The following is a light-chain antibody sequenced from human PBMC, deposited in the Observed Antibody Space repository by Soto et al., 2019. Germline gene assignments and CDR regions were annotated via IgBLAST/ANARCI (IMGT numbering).Light chain of an antibody. CDR1: QSISRR. CDR3: QQYNSYPWT. J-gene: IGKJ1*01. CDR2: DAS. V-gene: IGKV1-5*01. Sequence: DIQMIQSPSALSASVGDRVTITCRASQSISRRLAWYQQKPGKAPKLLIYDASSLESGVPAGFSGSGSGTQFTRTSSRRQPDDFATYYCQQYNSYPWTLRTWTRVALK.